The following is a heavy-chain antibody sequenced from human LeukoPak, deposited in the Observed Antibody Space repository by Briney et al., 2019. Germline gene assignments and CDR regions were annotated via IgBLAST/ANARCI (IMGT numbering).Heavy chain of an antibody. V-gene: IGHV4-59*01. Sequence: PSETLSLTCTVSGGSISTYYWSWIRQPPGKGLEWIGYIYHSGSTNYHPSLKSRVTISVDTSKNQCSLKLSSVTAADTAVYYCARGGGYASPIGYWGQGALVAVSS. J-gene: IGHJ4*02. D-gene: IGHD5-12*01. CDR2: IYHSGST. CDR3: ARGGGYASPIGY. CDR1: GGSISTYY.